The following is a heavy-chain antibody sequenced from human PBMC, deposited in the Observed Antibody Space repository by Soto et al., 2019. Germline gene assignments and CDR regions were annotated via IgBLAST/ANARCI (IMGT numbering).Heavy chain of an antibody. CDR2: IIPIFGTA. V-gene: IGHV1-69*06. J-gene: IGHJ4*02. CDR1: GDTFSSYA. Sequence: QVQLVQSGAEVKKPGSSVKVSCKASGDTFSSYAISWVRQAPGQRLEWMGGIIPIFGTANYAPMLQGRVTITANKSTITAYMELSSLRSEDTAMYYCARHRSRHYYGDYWGQGTLVTVSS. D-gene: IGHD3-10*01. CDR3: ARHRSRHYYGDY.